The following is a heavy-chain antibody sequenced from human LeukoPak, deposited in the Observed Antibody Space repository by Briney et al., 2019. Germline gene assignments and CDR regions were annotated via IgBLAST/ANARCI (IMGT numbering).Heavy chain of an antibody. CDR3: ARGPGYCSGGSCYEGGY. J-gene: IGHJ4*02. Sequence: PPLTLSLTCAVYGGSFSGYYWSWIRQPPGKGLEWIGEINHSGSTNYNPSLKSRVTISVDTSKNQFSLKLSSVTAADTAVYYCARGPGYCSGGSCYEGGYWGQGTLVTVSS. CDR1: GGSFSGYY. D-gene: IGHD2-15*01. V-gene: IGHV4-34*01. CDR2: INHSGST.